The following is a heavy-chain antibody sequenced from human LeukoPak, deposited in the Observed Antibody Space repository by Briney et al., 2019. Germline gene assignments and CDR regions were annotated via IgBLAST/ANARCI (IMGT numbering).Heavy chain of an antibody. Sequence: SETLSLTCAVYGGSFSGYYWSWIRQPPGKGLEWIGEINHSGSTNYNPSLKSRVTISVDTSKNQFSLKLSSVTAADTAVCYCARSAVAGKGETVNWFDPWGQGTLVTVSS. CDR2: INHSGST. J-gene: IGHJ5*02. D-gene: IGHD6-19*01. CDR3: ARSAVAGKGETVNWFDP. V-gene: IGHV4-34*01. CDR1: GGSFSGYY.